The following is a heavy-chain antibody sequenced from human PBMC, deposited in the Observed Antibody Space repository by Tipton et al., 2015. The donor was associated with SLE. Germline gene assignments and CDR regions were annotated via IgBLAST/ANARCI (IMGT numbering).Heavy chain of an antibody. CDR3: ARVGFTEMATTPQGHFDL. CDR2: IYYSGST. CDR1: GGSISSYY. Sequence: LRLSCTVSGGSISSYYWSWIRQPPGKGLEWIGYIYYSGSTNYNPSLKGRVTISVDTSKNQFSLKLSSVTAADTAVYYCARVGFTEMATTPQGHFDLWGRGTLVTVSS. D-gene: IGHD5-24*01. J-gene: IGHJ2*01. V-gene: IGHV4-59*01.